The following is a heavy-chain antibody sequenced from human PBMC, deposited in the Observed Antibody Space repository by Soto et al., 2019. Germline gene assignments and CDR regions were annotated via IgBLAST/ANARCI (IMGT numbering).Heavy chain of an antibody. CDR3: ARVLGYCSGGSCYPHNYYYGMDV. D-gene: IGHD2-15*01. J-gene: IGHJ6*02. V-gene: IGHV4-59*01. CDR2: IYYSGST. CDR1: GGAISSYY. Sequence: PSETLSLTCTVSGGAISSYYWSWIRQPPGKGLEWIGYIYYSGSTNYNPSLKSRVTISVDTSKNQFSLKLSSVTAADTAVYYCARVLGYCSGGSCYPHNYYYGMDVWGQGTTVTVSS.